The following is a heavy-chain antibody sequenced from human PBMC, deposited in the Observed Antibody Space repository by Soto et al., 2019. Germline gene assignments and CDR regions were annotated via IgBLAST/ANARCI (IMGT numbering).Heavy chain of an antibody. Sequence: EVQLVESGGGLVKPGGYLRLSCAASGFTFSSYSMNWVRQAPGKGLEWVSSISSSSSYIYYADSVKGRFTISRDNDKNSLYLQMNSLRAEDTAVYYCATDPHPWSGRHYGMDVWGQGTTVTVSS. CDR2: ISSSSSYI. D-gene: IGHD3-3*01. CDR1: GFTFSSYS. CDR3: ATDPHPWSGRHYGMDV. J-gene: IGHJ6*02. V-gene: IGHV3-21*01.